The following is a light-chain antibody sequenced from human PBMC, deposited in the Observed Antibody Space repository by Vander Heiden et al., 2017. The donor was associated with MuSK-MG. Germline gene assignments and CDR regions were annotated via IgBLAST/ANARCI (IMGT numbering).Light chain of an antibody. CDR2: AAS. CDR1: QGISTW. CDR3: KLANSFLGGT. J-gene: IGKJ1*01. V-gene: IGKV1-12*01. Sequence: DIQMTQSPSSVSASVGDRVTVTCRASQGISTWLAWYQQKPGKATKLLSYAASSLQSGVPSRLSGSGSETDFTLTIRRLQPEDFATYYCKLANSFLGGTFGPGTQVEIK.